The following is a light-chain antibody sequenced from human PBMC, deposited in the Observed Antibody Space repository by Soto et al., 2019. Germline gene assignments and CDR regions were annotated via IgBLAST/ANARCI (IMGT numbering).Light chain of an antibody. CDR2: SAS. Sequence: EIVMTHSPATLSLSPLEIATLSFRASQSISDTLAWYQQKPGQAPRLLIYSASRGATGFPARFSGSGSGTDFTLTISSLQSEDFAVYYCQQYNNWPWTFGQGTKVDIK. CDR1: QSISDT. J-gene: IGKJ1*01. V-gene: IGKV3-15*01. CDR3: QQYNNWPWT.